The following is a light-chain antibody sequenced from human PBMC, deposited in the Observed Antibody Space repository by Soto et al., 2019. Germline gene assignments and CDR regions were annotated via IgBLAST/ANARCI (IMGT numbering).Light chain of an antibody. CDR2: DAS. J-gene: IGKJ1*01. Sequence: VLTQSPGTLSLSPGEGATLSCRASQRVASDLAWYLQKPGQPPRLLIYDASIRETGIPDRISGSGSEREFTLTISRLEPEDAAVYYCQQYLNSPRTFGQGTKVDIK. CDR1: QRVASD. V-gene: IGKV3-20*01. CDR3: QQYLNSPRT.